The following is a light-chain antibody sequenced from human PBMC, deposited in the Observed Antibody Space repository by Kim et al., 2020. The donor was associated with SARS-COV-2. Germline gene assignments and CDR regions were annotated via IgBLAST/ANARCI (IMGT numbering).Light chain of an antibody. CDR1: NIGSKS. CDR3: QVWDSSSDHWV. V-gene: IGLV3-21*04. J-gene: IGLJ3*02. CDR2: YDS. Sequence: SYELTQPPSVSVAPGKTARITCGGNNIGSKSVHWYQQKPGQAPVLVIYYDSDRPSGIPERFSGSNSGNTATVTISRVEAGDEADYYCQVWDSSSDHWVFGGGTQLTVL.